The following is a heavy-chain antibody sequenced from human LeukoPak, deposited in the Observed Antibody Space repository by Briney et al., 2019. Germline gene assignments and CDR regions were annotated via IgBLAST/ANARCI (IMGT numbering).Heavy chain of an antibody. Sequence: PSETLSLTCTVSGGSIRSYYWSWIRQPPGKGLEWVGYLYYSGSTNYNPSLKSRVTMSIDTSKNQFSLELSSVTAADTAVYYRAGLPDDGYFDYWGQGTLVTVSS. J-gene: IGHJ4*02. CDR2: LYYSGST. D-gene: IGHD3-3*01. V-gene: IGHV4-59*01. CDR3: AGLPDDGYFDY. CDR1: GGSIRSYY.